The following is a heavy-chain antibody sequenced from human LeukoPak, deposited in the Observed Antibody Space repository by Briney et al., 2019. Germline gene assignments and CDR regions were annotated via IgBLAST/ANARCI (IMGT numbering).Heavy chain of an antibody. CDR3: ARQHYYDSGGFSTYFDY. Sequence: SETLFLTCTVSAGSVSSHFWSWIRQPAGKGLEWIGRIYTSGSTNYNPSLKSRVTMSVDTSKNQFSLKLSSVTTADTAVYYCARQHYYDSGGFSTYFDYWGQGTLVTVSS. D-gene: IGHD3-22*01. V-gene: IGHV4-4*07. CDR1: AGSVSSHF. CDR2: IYTSGST. J-gene: IGHJ4*02.